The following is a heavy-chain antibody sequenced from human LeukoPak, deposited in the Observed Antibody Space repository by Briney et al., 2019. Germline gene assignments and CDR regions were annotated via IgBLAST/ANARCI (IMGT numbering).Heavy chain of an antibody. J-gene: IGHJ4*02. D-gene: IGHD5-24*01. V-gene: IGHV1-69*06. CDR1: GGTFSSYA. CDR2: IIPSLGTA. CDR3: AKLFIIGGGKDGYLVFDY. Sequence: ASVKVSCKASGGTFSSYAISWVRQAPGQGLEWMGGIIPSLGTANYAQKFKGRVTITADKSTSTAYMELSSLRSEDTAVYYCAKLFIIGGGKDGYLVFDYWGQGTLVTVSS.